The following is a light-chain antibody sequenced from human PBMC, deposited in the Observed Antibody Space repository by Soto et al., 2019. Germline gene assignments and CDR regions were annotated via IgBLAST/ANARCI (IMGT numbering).Light chain of an antibody. Sequence: IQFTPSPSSLSAPVGDRVTLTCRASQGISNYLAWYQQKPGKAPKLLIYIASTLQGGVPSRFSGSGAGTDFSLTISSMQPEDVATYYCQYLNSFPLTFGGGTKVDIK. CDR1: QGISNY. CDR3: QYLNSFPLT. J-gene: IGKJ4*01. V-gene: IGKV1-9*01. CDR2: IAS.